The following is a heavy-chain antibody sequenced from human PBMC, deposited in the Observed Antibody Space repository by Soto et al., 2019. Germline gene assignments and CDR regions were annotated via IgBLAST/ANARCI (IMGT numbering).Heavy chain of an antibody. D-gene: IGHD3-3*01. CDR1: RGVDIGCY. Sequence: SGAVYRGVDIGCYCSLKRKHPGKGLERIGENNHRESNNSNPSLKSRVTISVDTSKNQFSLKLSSVTAAYTAVYYCARDPHLLRDLDYGGQGTLVTVSS. J-gene: IGHJ4*02. CDR2: NNHRESN. CDR3: ARDPHLLRDLDY. V-gene: IGHV4-34*01.